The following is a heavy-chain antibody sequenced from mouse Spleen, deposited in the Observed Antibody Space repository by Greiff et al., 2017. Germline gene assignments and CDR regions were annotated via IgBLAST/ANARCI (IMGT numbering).Heavy chain of an antibody. CDR1: GYTFTDYY. J-gene: IGHJ3*01. CDR2: INPYNGGT. CDR3: ALDSSGYWFAY. D-gene: IGHD3-2*01. V-gene: IGHV1-19*01. Sequence: EVKLMESGPVLVKPGASVKMSCKASGYTFTDYYMNWVKQSHGKSLEWIGVINPYNGGTSYNQKFKGKATLTVDKSSSTAYMELNSLTSEDSAVYYCALDSSGYWFAYWGQGTLVTVSA.